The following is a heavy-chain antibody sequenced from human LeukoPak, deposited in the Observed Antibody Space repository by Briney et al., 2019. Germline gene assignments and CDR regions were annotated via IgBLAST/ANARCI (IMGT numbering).Heavy chain of an antibody. CDR1: GFIFSNYG. Sequence: GGSLRLSCAASGFIFSNYGMHWVRQAPGKGLEWVALTWYDESNKYYADSVKGRFTISRDNSKNTLYLQMNSLRAEDTAVYYCARDLWCGADCYGAFDIWGQGTMVSVSS. D-gene: IGHD2-21*02. V-gene: IGHV3-33*01. CDR3: ARDLWCGADCYGAFDI. J-gene: IGHJ3*02. CDR2: TWYDESNK.